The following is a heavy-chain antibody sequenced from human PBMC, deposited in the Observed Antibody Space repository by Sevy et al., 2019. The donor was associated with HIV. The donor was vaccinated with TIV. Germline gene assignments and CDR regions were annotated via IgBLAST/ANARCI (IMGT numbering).Heavy chain of an antibody. CDR2: IKSNADGRAI. D-gene: IGHD2-8*02. V-gene: IGHV3-15*01. CDR1: GFTFSYAW. Sequence: GGSLRLSREASGFTFSYAWMNWVRQAPGKGLEWVGRIKSNADGRAIYYAAPVKGRFTISRDDSKNTLYLKMNSLKTEDTAVYYCTTDPIIVLLVTDGMDVWGQGTTVTVSS. J-gene: IGHJ6*02. CDR3: TTDPIIVLLVTDGMDV.